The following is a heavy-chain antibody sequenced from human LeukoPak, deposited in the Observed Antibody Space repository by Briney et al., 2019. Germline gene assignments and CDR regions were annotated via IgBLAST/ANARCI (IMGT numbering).Heavy chain of an antibody. CDR1: GGSISSYY. J-gene: IGHJ4*02. V-gene: IGHV4-59*01. CDR2: IYYGGTT. D-gene: IGHD1-26*01. Sequence: PSQTLSLTCTVSGGSISSYYWSWIRQPPGKGLEWIGYIYYGGTTDYNPSLRSRVTISVDTSNNQFSLKVSSVTAADTAVYYCARSSGAYRSFDYWGQGTLAPVSS. CDR3: ARSSGAYRSFDY.